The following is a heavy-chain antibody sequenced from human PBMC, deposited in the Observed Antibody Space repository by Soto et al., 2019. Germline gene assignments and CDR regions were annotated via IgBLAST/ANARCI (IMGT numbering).Heavy chain of an antibody. Sequence: QVQLQESGPGLVKPSETLSLTCTVSGGSISSYYWSWIRQPPGKGLEWIGYIYYSGSTNYNPSLKSRVTISVDTSKNQFSLKLSSVTAADTAVYYCASSPDSGSYLNWFDPWGQGTLVTVSS. J-gene: IGHJ5*02. CDR1: GGSISSYY. CDR2: IYYSGST. V-gene: IGHV4-59*08. D-gene: IGHD1-26*01. CDR3: ASSPDSGSYLNWFDP.